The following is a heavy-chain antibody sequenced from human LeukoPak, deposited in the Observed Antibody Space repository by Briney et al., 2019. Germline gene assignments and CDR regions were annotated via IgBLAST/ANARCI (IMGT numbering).Heavy chain of an antibody. CDR3: AGRGDVVVVPADY. CDR2: IYYSGST. Sequence: KPSETLSLTCTVSGGSISSSSYYWGWIRQPPGKGLEWIGSIYYSGSTYYNPSLKSRVTISVDTSKNQFSLKLSSVTAADTAVYYCAGRGDVVVVPADYWGQGTLVTVSS. CDR1: GGSISSSSYY. J-gene: IGHJ4*02. V-gene: IGHV4-39*01. D-gene: IGHD2-2*01.